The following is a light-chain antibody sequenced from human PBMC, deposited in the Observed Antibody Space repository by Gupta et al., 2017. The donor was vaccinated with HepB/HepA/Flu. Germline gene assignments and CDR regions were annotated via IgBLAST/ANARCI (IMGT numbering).Light chain of an antibody. Sequence: IQMTQSTSSLSASVGDRVTITCRASQGIRNDLGWYQQNPGKAPKRLIYAGSSLQSGAPSRFSSSGSGTGFTLTSSSLQPEDCATYYCLQHNSYPFTFGPGTTVDIK. CDR1: QGIRND. CDR3: LQHNSYPFT. V-gene: IGKV1-17*01. J-gene: IGKJ3*01. CDR2: AGS.